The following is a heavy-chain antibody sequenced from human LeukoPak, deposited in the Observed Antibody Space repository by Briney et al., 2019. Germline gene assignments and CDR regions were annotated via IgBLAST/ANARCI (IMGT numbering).Heavy chain of an antibody. V-gene: IGHV3-23*01. Sequence: GGSLRLSCAASGFTFSSYAMSWVRQAPGKGLEWVSAISGSGGSTYYADSVKGRLTISRDNSKNTLYLQMNSLRAEDTAVYYCASDIVGANYFDYWGQGTLVTVSS. D-gene: IGHD1-26*01. CDR1: GFTFSSYA. J-gene: IGHJ4*02. CDR3: ASDIVGANYFDY. CDR2: ISGSGGST.